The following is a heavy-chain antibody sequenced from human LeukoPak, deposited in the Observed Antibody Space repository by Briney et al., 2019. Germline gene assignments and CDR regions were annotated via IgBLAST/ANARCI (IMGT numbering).Heavy chain of an antibody. CDR3: ARARAYYFDTSGHYYPDY. Sequence: ASVKVSCKASGYTFIDYSIHWVRQAPGQGLEWMGWMNPNSGNTGFAQKFQGRFTMTRNTSISTAYMELSSLRSEDTAVYYCARARAYYFDTSGHYYPDYWGQGTLVTVSS. CDR2: MNPNSGNT. V-gene: IGHV1-8*02. D-gene: IGHD3-22*01. J-gene: IGHJ4*02. CDR1: GYTFIDYS.